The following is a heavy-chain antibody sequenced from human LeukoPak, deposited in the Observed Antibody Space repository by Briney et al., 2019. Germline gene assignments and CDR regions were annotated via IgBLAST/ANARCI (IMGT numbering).Heavy chain of an antibody. CDR2: MYYSGST. CDR1: GSSISSSSYY. V-gene: IGHV4-39*07. D-gene: IGHD3-22*01. Sequence: PSETLSLTCTVSGSSISSSSYYWGWIRQPPGMGLEWIGSMYYSGSTYYNPSLKSRVTISVDTSKNQFSLKLSSVTAADTAVYYCARGRGSSGYYYVKETPALYYWGQGTLVTVSS. CDR3: ARGRGSSGYYYVKETPALYY. J-gene: IGHJ4*02.